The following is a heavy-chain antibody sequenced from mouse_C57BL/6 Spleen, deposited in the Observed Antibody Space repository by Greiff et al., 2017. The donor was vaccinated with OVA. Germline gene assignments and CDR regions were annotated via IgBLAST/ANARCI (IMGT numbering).Heavy chain of an antibody. V-gene: IGHV1-15*01. CDR2: IDPETGGT. CDR1: GYTFTDYE. J-gene: IGHJ2*01. D-gene: IGHD2-13*01. Sequence: QVQLQQSGAELVRPGASVTLSCKASGYTFTDYEMHWVKQTPVHGLEWIGAIDPETGGTAYNQKFKGKAILTADKSSSTAYMELRSLTSEDSAVYYCTREGGDYDYFDYWGQGTTLTVSS. CDR3: TREGGDYDYFDY.